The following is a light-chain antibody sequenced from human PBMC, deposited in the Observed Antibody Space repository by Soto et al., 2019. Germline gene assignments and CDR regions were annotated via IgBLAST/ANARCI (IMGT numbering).Light chain of an antibody. CDR1: SSDVGGYNY. Sequence: QSVLTQPASVSGSPGQSITISCTGTSSDVGGYNYVSWYQQHPGKAPKLMIYAVTDRPSGVSSRFSGSKSGNTASLTISGLQAEDEADYYCQSYDSSPSWVFGGGTKVTVL. CDR3: QSYDSSPSWV. J-gene: IGLJ3*02. V-gene: IGLV2-14*01. CDR2: AVT.